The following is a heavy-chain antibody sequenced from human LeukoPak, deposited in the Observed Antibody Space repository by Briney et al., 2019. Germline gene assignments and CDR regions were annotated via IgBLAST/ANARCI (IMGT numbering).Heavy chain of an antibody. CDR1: GYNLTGYY. J-gene: IGHJ3*02. CDR3: ARDFSSGWYPKDVFDT. D-gene: IGHD6-19*01. Sequence: ASVKVSCKASGYNLTGYYMHWVRQAPGQGLEWMGRINPNSGGTKYAQKFRGRVTMTRDTSISTAYMELSRLRSDDTAVYYCARDFSSGWYPKDVFDTWGQGTMVTVSS. V-gene: IGHV1-2*06. CDR2: INPNSGGT.